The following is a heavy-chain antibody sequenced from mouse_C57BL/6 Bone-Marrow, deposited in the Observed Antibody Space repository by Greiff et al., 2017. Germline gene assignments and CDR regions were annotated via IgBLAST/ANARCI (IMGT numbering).Heavy chain of an antibody. CDR3: ARGGITMDY. CDR1: CYTFTSYW. J-gene: IGHJ4*01. D-gene: IGHD1-1*01. Sequence: QVQLQQPGAELVMPGASVKLSCKASCYTFTSYWMHWLKQRPGPGLACIGEIDPSDSYTNYNHKFKGKSTLTVDKSSSTAYMQLSSLTSEDSAVYYCARGGITMDYWGQGTSVTVSS. V-gene: IGHV1-69*01. CDR2: IDPSDSYT.